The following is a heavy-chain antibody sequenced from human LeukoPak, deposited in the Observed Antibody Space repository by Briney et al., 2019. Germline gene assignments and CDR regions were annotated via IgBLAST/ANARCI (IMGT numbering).Heavy chain of an antibody. Sequence: ASVKVSCKASGYTFTSYYMHWVRQAPGQGLEWMGIINPSGGSTSYAQKFQGRVTMTRNTSISTAYMELSSLRSEDTAVYYCALTTEYFYYGMDVWGQGTTVTVSS. CDR2: INPSGGST. V-gene: IGHV1-46*01. D-gene: IGHD4-11*01. CDR3: ALTTEYFYYGMDV. J-gene: IGHJ6*02. CDR1: GYTFTSYY.